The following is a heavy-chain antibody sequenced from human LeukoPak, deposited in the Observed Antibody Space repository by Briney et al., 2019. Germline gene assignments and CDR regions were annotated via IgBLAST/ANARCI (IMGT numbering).Heavy chain of an antibody. D-gene: IGHD6-19*01. CDR3: ASSSAWFLNYAMDV. CDR2: IYSGGKT. CDR1: GFTAGNKY. J-gene: IGHJ6*02. V-gene: IGHV3-53*05. Sequence: GGSLRLSCAVSGFTAGNKYMSWVRQAPGEGLEWVSVIYSGGKTYYADSVKGRFTISKDNFKNRLYLEMNSLRPEDTAVYYCASSSAWFLNYAMDVWGHGATVTVS.